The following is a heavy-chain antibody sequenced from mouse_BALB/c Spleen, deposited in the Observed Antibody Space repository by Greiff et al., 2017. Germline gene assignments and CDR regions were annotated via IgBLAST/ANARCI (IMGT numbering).Heavy chain of an antibody. J-gene: IGHJ4*01. CDR3: ARDQYYAMDY. CDR1: GFNIKDTY. V-gene: IGHV14-3*02. CDR2: IDPANGNT. Sequence: VTLKVSGAELVKPGASVKLSCTASGFNIKDTYMHWVKQRPEQGLEWIGRIDPANGNTKYDPKFQGKATITADTSSNTAYLQLSSLTSEDTAVYYCARDQYYAMDYWGQGTSVTVSS.